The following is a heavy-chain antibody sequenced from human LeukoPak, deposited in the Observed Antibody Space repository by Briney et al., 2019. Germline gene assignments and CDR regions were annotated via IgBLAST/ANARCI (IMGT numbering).Heavy chain of an antibody. CDR2: IFYSGTT. V-gene: IGHV4-39*01. Sequence: SETLSLTCTVSGGSISSSSYYWAWIRQPPGKGLEWIGSIFYSGTTFYNPSLKSRITISVDTSKNQFSLKLNSVTAADTAVYYCARRDIVTTINTWGQGTLVTVSS. CDR3: ARRDIVTTINT. CDR1: GGSISSSSYY. J-gene: IGHJ4*02. D-gene: IGHD5-12*01.